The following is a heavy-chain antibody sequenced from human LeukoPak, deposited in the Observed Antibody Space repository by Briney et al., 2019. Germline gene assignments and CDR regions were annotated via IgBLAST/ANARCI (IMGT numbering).Heavy chain of an antibody. CDR2: VDGGGGGT. V-gene: IGHV3-23*01. D-gene: IGHD6-13*01. CDR3: AKQSAGSAAWYSLHYDF. CDR1: GFTLSSYA. Sequence: GGSLRLSCAASGFTLSSYAMTWVRQAPGRGLEWVSSVDGGGGGTYYADSVKGRLTISRDNSKDTLYLQMNGLRAEDTAVYFCAKQSAGSAAWYSLHYDFWGQGTLVTVSS. J-gene: IGHJ4*02.